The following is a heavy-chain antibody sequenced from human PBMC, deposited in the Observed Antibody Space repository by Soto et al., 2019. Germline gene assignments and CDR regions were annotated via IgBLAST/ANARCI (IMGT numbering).Heavy chain of an antibody. CDR2: IYYSGST. CDR3: ARLGWLQLVFDY. V-gene: IGHV4-59*01. CDR1: GGSISSYY. Sequence: PSETLSLTCTVSGGSISSYYWSWIRQPPGKGLEWIGYIYYSGSTNYNPSLKSRVTISVDTSKNQFSLKLSSVTAADTAVYYCARLGWLQLVFDYWGQGTLVTVSS. D-gene: IGHD5-12*01. J-gene: IGHJ4*02.